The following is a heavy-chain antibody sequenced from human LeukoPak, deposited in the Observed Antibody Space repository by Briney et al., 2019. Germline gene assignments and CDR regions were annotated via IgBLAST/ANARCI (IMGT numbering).Heavy chain of an antibody. V-gene: IGHV3-23*01. D-gene: IGHD2-8*01. CDR1: GFTFSNFA. Sequence: GGSLRLSCAASGFTFSNFATSWVRLAPGKGLEWVSVITSNGGHTYYADSVKGRFTISRDNSKNTLYLQMNSLRAEDTAVYYCTKDKEDIVLMVFALRGYYFDYWGQGTLVTVSP. CDR3: TKDKEDIVLMVFALRGYYFDY. CDR2: ITSNGGHT. J-gene: IGHJ4*02.